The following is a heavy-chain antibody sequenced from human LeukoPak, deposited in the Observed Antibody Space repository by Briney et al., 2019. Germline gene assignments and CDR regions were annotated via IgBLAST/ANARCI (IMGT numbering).Heavy chain of an antibody. D-gene: IGHD1/OR15-1a*01. CDR1: GDSISSSQW. CDR3: ARKPIINNAWYYFDY. CDR2: IYHSGST. V-gene: IGHV4-4*02. Sequence: SGTLSLTCAVSGDSISSSQWWSWVRQPPGKGLEWIGEIYHSGSTNYNPSLKSRVTISVDTSKNQFSLKLSSVTAADTAVYYCARKPIINNAWYYFDYWGQGTLVTVSS. J-gene: IGHJ4*02.